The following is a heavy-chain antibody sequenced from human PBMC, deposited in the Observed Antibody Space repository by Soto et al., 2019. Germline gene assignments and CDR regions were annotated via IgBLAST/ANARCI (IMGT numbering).Heavy chain of an antibody. Sequence: EVQLVESGGGLVQPGGSPRLSCAASGFTFSNYWMNWVRQAPGKGLEWVANINEDGSEKYYVDSAKGRFTISRDNAKNAVYMQMSGLRVEDTAVYYCARDLFDYWGQGTLVTVSS. CDR1: GFTFSNYW. J-gene: IGHJ4*02. CDR3: ARDLFDY. V-gene: IGHV3-7*01. CDR2: INEDGSEK.